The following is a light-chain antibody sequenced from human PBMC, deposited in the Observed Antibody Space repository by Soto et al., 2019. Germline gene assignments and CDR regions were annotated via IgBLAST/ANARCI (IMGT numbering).Light chain of an antibody. J-gene: IGKJ1*01. CDR3: QQYNSYWT. CDR1: QSISSW. Sequence: DIQMTQSPSTLSASVGDRVTITCRASQSISSWLAWYQQKPGKAPKLLIYKASSLEGGVPSRFSGSGSGTEFTLTISSLQPDDFETYYCQQYNSYWTFGQGTKVEIK. V-gene: IGKV1-5*03. CDR2: KAS.